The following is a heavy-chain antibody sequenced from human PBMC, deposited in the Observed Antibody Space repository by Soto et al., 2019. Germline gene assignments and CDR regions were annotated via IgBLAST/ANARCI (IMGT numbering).Heavy chain of an antibody. CDR3: ARETVEYSSSRDAFDI. Sequence: GGSLRLSCAASGFTFSSYGMHWVRQAPGKGLEWVAVIWYDGSNKYYADSVKGRFTISRDNSKNTLYLQMNSLRAEDTAVYYCARETVEYSSSRDAFDIWGQGTMVTVSS. CDR1: GFTFSSYG. CDR2: IWYDGSNK. D-gene: IGHD6-6*01. V-gene: IGHV3-33*08. J-gene: IGHJ3*02.